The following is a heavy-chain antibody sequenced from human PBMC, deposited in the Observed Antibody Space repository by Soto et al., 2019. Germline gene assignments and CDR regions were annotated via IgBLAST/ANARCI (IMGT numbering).Heavy chain of an antibody. D-gene: IGHD2-15*01. CDR2: ISGSAGRT. V-gene: IGHV3-23*01. CDR3: AKASFFFQAEDGIRDTVPVSAFLLNRSSDL. J-gene: IGHJ2*01. Sequence: GKGLEWVSVISGSAGRTYYADSVKGRFTISRDNSKSTLSLQMSSLRAEDTAVYYCAKASFFFQAEDGIRDTVPVSAFLLNRSSDL.